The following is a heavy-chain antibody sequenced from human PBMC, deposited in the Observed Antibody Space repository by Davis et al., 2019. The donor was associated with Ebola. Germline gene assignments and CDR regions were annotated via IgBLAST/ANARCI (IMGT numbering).Heavy chain of an antibody. Sequence: ASVTVSCKASGYTFTTYDINWVRQATGQGPEWMGWMTPNSGNTGYAQKFQGRVNMTRATSISTAYMELSSLRSEDTAVYYCARILRVFQGVNYYYAMGVWGQGTTVTVSS. CDR3: ARILRVFQGVNYYYAMGV. CDR2: MTPNSGNT. J-gene: IGHJ6*02. D-gene: IGHD3-10*01. CDR1: GYTFTTYD. V-gene: IGHV1-8*01.